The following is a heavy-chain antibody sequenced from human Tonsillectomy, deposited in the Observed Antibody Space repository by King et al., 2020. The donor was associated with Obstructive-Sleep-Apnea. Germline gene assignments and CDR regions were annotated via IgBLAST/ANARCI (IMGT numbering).Heavy chain of an antibody. V-gene: IGHV1-2*04. CDR1: GYTFTGYY. CDR3: AREESGRYYEHGMDV. CDR2: INPNSGGT. J-gene: IGHJ6*02. D-gene: IGHD1-26*01. Sequence: VQLVQSGAEVKKPGASVKVSCKASGYTFTGYYMHWVRQAPGQGLEWMGWINPNSGGTNYAQKFQGWVTMTRDTSISTAYMELSRLRSDDTAVYYCAREESGRYYEHGMDVWGQGTTVTVSS.